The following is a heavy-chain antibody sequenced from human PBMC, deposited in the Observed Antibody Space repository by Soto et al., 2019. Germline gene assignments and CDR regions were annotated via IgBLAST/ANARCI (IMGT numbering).Heavy chain of an antibody. V-gene: IGHV1-69*13. D-gene: IGHD3-22*01. CDR3: ARSITMIVVVTTYYYGMDV. Sequence: ASVKVSCKASGGTFSSYAISWVRQAPGQGLEWMGGIIPIFGTANYAQKFQGRVTITADESTSTAYMELSSLRSEDTAVYYCARSITMIVVVTTYYYGMDVWGQGTTVTVSS. CDR2: IIPIFGTA. J-gene: IGHJ6*02. CDR1: GGTFSSYA.